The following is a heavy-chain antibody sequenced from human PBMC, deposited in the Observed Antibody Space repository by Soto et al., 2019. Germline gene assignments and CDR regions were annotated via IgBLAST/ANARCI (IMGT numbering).Heavy chain of an antibody. CDR3: AKALSVVVQGFDY. Sequence: PGGSLRLSCAASGFIFSSFAMHWVRQAPGKGLEWVAVISYDGTNKYYADSVKGRFTISRDNSKNTLYLQMNSLRAEDTAVYYCAKALSVVVQGFDYWGQGTLVTVSS. J-gene: IGHJ4*02. CDR2: ISYDGTNK. V-gene: IGHV3-30*18. D-gene: IGHD2-15*01. CDR1: GFIFSSFA.